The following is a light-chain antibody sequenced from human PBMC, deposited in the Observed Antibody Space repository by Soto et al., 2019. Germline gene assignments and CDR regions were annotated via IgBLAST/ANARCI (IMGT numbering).Light chain of an antibody. Sequence: DIQMTQSPSTLSASVGDRVTITCRASQSISSWLAWYQQKPGKAPKLLIYDASSLESGVPSRFSGSGSGTEFTLTISSLQPDDFATYYCQPYNSYQYTFGQGTKLEIK. V-gene: IGKV1-5*01. J-gene: IGKJ2*01. CDR3: QPYNSYQYT. CDR2: DAS. CDR1: QSISSW.